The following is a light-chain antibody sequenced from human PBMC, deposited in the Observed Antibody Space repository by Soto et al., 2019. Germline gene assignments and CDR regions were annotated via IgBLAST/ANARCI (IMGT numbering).Light chain of an antibody. CDR2: EGS. J-gene: IGLJ2*01. CDR1: SSDVGSSTL. Sequence: QSALTQPASVSGSPGQSITISCTGTSSDVGSSTLVSWYQQHPGKAPKLMIYEGSKRPSGVSHRFSGSKSGNTASLTISGLQAEDEADYYCCSYAGSSFVVFGGGTKVTV. V-gene: IGLV2-23*01. CDR3: CSYAGSSFVV.